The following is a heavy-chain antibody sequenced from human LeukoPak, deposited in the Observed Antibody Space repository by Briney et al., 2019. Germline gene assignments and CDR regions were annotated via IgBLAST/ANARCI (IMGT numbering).Heavy chain of an antibody. CDR3: ARAYTAVVLDY. J-gene: IGHJ4*02. CDR1: GYTFTSYD. V-gene: IGHV1-8*01. Sequence: ASVKVPCKASGYTFTSYDINWVRQATGQGLEWMGWMNPNSGNTGYAQKFQGTVSMTRNTSISTAYMELSSLKSEDTAVYYCARAYTAVVLDYWGQGTLVTVSS. D-gene: IGHD5-18*01. CDR2: MNPNSGNT.